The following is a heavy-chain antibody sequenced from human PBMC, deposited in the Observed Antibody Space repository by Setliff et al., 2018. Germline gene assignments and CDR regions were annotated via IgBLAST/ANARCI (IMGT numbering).Heavy chain of an antibody. CDR1: GRSFSDYY. D-gene: IGHD4-4*01. J-gene: IGHJ6*03. CDR2: INHSGDT. CDR3: ARGTTNLNYYYYMDD. V-gene: IGHV4-34*01. Sequence: PSETLSLTCAVYGRSFSDYYWSWIRQPPGKGLEWIGEINHSGDTNYNPSLKSRVTISVDTSQNQFSLRLSSVTAADTAVYYCARGTTNLNYYYYMDDWGKGTTVTVSS.